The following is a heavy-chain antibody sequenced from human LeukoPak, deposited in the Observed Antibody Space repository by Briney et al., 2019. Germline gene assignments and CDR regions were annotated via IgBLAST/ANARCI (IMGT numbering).Heavy chain of an antibody. CDR3: ARDPGRVTMIAGSVYYYYYGMDV. CDR2: IYYSGST. CDR1: GGSISSSSYY. J-gene: IGHJ6*02. D-gene: IGHD3-22*01. Sequence: PSETLSLTCTVSGGSISSSSYYWGWIRQPPGKGLEWIGSIYYSGSTYYNPSLKSRVTISVDTSKNQFSLKLSSVTAADTAVYYCARDPGRVTMIAGSVYYYYYGMDVWGQGTTVTVSS. V-gene: IGHV4-39*07.